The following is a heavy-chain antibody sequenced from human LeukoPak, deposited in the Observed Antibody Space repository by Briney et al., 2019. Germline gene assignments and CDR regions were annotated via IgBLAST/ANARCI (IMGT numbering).Heavy chain of an antibody. CDR1: GFTFSRFA. CDR2: ITYDGSNQ. CDR3: ARLAVAGTKINDAFDI. V-gene: IGHV3-30*04. D-gene: IGHD6-19*01. Sequence: GGSLRLSCAASGFTFSRFAMHWVRQAPGKGLEWVALITYDGSNQYYADSVKGRFTFSKDSSKNTLYLQMNSLRAEDTAMYYCARLAVAGTKINDAFDIWGQGTMVTVSS. J-gene: IGHJ3*02.